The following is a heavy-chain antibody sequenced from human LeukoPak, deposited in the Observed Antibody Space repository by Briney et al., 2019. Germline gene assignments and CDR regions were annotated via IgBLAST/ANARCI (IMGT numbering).Heavy chain of an antibody. D-gene: IGHD3/OR15-3a*01. J-gene: IGHJ4*02. CDR3: AKAPGTDTPFDY. CDR1: GFTFSSYG. Sequence: GGSLRLSCAASGFTFSSYGMYWVRQAPGKGREWVSAISGSTSSIYYADSVKGRFTISRDNSKNTLYLQMNSLRAEDTAVYYCAKAPGTDTPFDYWGQGTLVTVSS. V-gene: IGHV3-23*01. CDR2: ISGSTSSI.